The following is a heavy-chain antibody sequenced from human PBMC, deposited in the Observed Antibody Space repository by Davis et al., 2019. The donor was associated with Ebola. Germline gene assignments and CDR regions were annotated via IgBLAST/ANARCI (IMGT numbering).Heavy chain of an antibody. D-gene: IGHD6-19*01. V-gene: IGHV3-30*03. CDR2: ISYDGSNK. J-gene: IGHJ4*02. Sequence: GESLKISCAASGFTFSSYGMHWVRQAPGKGLEWVAVISYDGSNKYYADSVKGRFTISRDNSKNTLYLQMNSLRAEDTAVYYCARDRVAVAGMYWGQGTLVTVSS. CDR3: ARDRVAVAGMY. CDR1: GFTFSSYG.